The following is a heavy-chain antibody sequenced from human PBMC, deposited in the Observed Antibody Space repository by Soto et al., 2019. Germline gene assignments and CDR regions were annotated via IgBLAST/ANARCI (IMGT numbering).Heavy chain of an antibody. D-gene: IGHD1-26*01. CDR3: TRSGSYGDY. V-gene: IGHV3-73*01. CDR1: GFTFSGSA. Sequence: EVQLVESGGGLVQPGGSLKLSCAASGFTFSGSAMHWVRQASGKGLEWVGRIRSKANSYATAYAASVKGRFTISRDDSKTTAYLQMNSLKTEDTAVYYCTRSGSYGDYWGQGTLVTVSS. CDR2: IRSKANSYAT. J-gene: IGHJ4*02.